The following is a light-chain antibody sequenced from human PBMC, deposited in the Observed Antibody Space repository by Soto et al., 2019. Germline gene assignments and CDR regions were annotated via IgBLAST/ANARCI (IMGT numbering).Light chain of an antibody. J-gene: IGLJ1*01. CDR1: SSDVGGYNC. CDR2: DVT. CDR3: STYTSSSTSPLV. Sequence: QSALTQPASVSGSPGQSISISCTGTSSDVGGYNCVSWYQQHPGKAPKLMIYDVTNRPSGVSNRFSGSKSGNTASLTISGLQAEDEADYYCSTYTSSSTSPLVFGTGTQLTVL. V-gene: IGLV2-14*01.